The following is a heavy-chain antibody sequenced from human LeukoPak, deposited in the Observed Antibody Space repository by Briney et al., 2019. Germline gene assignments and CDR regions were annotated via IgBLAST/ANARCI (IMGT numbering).Heavy chain of an antibody. CDR1: GGTFSSYA. V-gene: IGHV1-69*13. Sequence: ASVKVPCKASGGTFSSYAISWVRQAPGQGLEWMGGIIPIFGTANYAQKFQGRVTITADESTSTAYMELSSLRSEDTAVYYCARGYCSGGSCPQGYWGQGTLVTVSS. CDR2: IIPIFGTA. D-gene: IGHD2-15*01. J-gene: IGHJ4*02. CDR3: ARGYCSGGSCPQGY.